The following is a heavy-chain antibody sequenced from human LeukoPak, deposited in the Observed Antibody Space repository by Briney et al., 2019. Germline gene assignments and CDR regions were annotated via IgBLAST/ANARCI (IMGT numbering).Heavy chain of an antibody. Sequence: GGSLRLSCAASGFTFNTYGMHWVRQAPGQGLEWVTFIRYDGSNKLYADSVKGRFTVSRDNSKNTLYLQMNSLTAEDTAVYYCAKPGYGSTWYDTWGQGTLVTVSS. CDR2: IRYDGSNK. D-gene: IGHD6-13*01. J-gene: IGHJ5*02. V-gene: IGHV3-30*02. CDR1: GFTFNTYG. CDR3: AKPGYGSTWYDT.